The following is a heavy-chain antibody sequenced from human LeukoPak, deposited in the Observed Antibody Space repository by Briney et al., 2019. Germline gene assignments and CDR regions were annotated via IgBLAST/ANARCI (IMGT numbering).Heavy chain of an antibody. CDR3: ARWGPYCSSTSCHEGGGGDY. CDR2: INPSGGST. V-gene: IGHV1-46*01. J-gene: IGHJ4*02. D-gene: IGHD2-2*01. CDR1: GYTFTSYY. Sequence: ASVKVSCKASGYTFTSYYMHWVRQAPGQGLEWMGIINPSGGSTSYAQKFQGRVTMTRGTSTSTVYMELSSLRSEDTAVYYCARWGPYCSSTSCHEGGGGDYWGQGTLVTVSS.